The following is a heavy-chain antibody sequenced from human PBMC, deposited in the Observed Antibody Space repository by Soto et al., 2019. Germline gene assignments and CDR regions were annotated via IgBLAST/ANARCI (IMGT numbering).Heavy chain of an antibody. V-gene: IGHV3-23*01. Sequence: VSLSCAASGFTFSSYAMSWVRQAPGKGLEWVAAISGSGGSTYYADSVQSRFTISRDNSKNTLYLQMNSLRAEDTAVYYCAKDSDYSNYFYYFDYWGQGTLVTVSS. CDR3: AKDSDYSNYFYYFDY. CDR2: ISGSGGST. CDR1: GFTFSSYA. D-gene: IGHD4-4*01. J-gene: IGHJ4*02.